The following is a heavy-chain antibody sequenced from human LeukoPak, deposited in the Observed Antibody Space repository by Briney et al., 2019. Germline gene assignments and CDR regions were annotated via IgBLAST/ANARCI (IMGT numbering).Heavy chain of an antibody. J-gene: IGHJ3*02. CDR2: IDPSDSYT. CDR3: ARHHPLTYCSSTSCPVDAFDI. D-gene: IGHD2-2*01. Sequence: GESLRISCKGSGYSFTSYWISWVRQMPGKGLEWMGRIDPSDSYTNYSPSFQGHVTISAGKSISTAYLQWSSLKASDTAMYYCARHHPLTYCSSTSCPVDAFDIWGQGTMVTVSS. V-gene: IGHV5-10-1*01. CDR1: GYSFTSYW.